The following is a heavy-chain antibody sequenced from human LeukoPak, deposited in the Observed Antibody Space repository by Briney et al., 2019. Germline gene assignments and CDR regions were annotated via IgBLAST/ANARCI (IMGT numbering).Heavy chain of an antibody. D-gene: IGHD2-15*01. CDR2: ISSSSSYI. J-gene: IGHJ4*02. V-gene: IGHV3-21*01. Sequence: PGGSLRLSCAASGFTFSSYSMNWVRQAPGKGLEWVSSISSSSSYIYYADSVKGRFTISRDNAKHSLYLQMNSLRAEDTAVYYCARGSDSGAHFDYWGQGTLVTVSS. CDR1: GFTFSSYS. CDR3: ARGSDSGAHFDY.